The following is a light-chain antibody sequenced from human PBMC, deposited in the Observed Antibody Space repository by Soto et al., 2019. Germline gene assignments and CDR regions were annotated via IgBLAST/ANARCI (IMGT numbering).Light chain of an antibody. V-gene: IGKV3-20*01. CDR3: QQYGGSPLIT. Sequence: EIVLTQSPGTLSLSPGERATLSCRASQSVSDNYLAWYQHKPGQAPRLLIYGASSRATGIPDRFSGSGSGTDFTLTISVLEPEDFAVYYCQQYGGSPLITFGPGTKVDIK. CDR1: QSVSDNY. J-gene: IGKJ3*01. CDR2: GAS.